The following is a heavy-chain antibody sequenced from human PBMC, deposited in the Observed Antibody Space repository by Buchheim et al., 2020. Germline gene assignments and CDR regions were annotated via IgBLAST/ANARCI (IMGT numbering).Heavy chain of an antibody. CDR1: GFTFNSYG. J-gene: IGHJ4*02. Sequence: QVQLVESGGGVVQPGRSLRLSCAASGFTFNSYGMHWVRQAPGKGLEWVAVIKHDGSNKYYADSVKGRFTISRDNSKNTLYLQMNSLRAEDTAVYYCAREFLFISNGCYYVIDYWGQGT. CDR2: IKHDGSNK. V-gene: IGHV3-30*03. CDR3: AREFLFISNGCYYVIDY. D-gene: IGHD1-26*01.